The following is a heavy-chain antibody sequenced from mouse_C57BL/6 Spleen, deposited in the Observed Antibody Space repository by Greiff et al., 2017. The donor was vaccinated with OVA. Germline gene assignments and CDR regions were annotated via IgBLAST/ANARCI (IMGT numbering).Heavy chain of an antibody. CDR2: IDPSDSDT. J-gene: IGHJ1*03. CDR1: GYTFTSSW. CDR3: ARSGYYASSYWCFDD. V-gene: IGHV1-52*01. Sequence: QVQLQQPGAELVRPGSSVKLSCKASGYTFTSSWMHWVKQRPIQGLEWIGNIDPSDSDTHYNQKFKDKATLPVDKSSSTAYMPLSSLTSEDSAVTYCARSGYYASSYWCFDDWGTGTTVTVSS. D-gene: IGHD1-1*01.